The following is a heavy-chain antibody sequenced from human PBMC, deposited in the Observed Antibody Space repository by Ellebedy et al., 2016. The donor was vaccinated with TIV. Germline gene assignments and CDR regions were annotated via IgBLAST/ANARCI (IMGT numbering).Heavy chain of an antibody. D-gene: IGHD3-3*02. Sequence: MPSETLSLTCTVSGDSISSGGYYWSWIRQHPGKGLEWIGYISYSGKTYYNPSLKSRVIISVDTSKNHFSLKLSSVTAADTAVYYSASPSMSIWYFDLWGRGTLVTVSS. CDR3: ASPSMSIWYFDL. CDR2: ISYSGKT. CDR1: GDSISSGGYY. V-gene: IGHV4-31*03. J-gene: IGHJ2*01.